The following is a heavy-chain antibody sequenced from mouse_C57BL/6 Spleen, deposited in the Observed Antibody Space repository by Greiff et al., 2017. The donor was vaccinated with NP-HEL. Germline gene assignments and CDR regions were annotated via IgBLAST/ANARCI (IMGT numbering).Heavy chain of an antibody. J-gene: IGHJ2*01. D-gene: IGHD4-1*01. CDR3: ARSDWDWGDY. CDR1: GYTFTSYW. Sequence: QVQLQQPGAELVRPGSSVKLSCKASGYTFTSYWMHWVKQRPIQGLEWIGNIDPSDSETHYNQKFKDKATLTVDKSSSTAYMQLSSLTSEDSAVYYCARSDWDWGDYWGQATTLTVSS. CDR2: IDPSDSET. V-gene: IGHV1-52*01.